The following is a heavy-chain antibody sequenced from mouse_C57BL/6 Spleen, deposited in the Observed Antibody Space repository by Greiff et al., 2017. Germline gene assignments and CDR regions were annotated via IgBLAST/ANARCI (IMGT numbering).Heavy chain of an antibody. D-gene: IGHD1-1*01. CDR3: TRGTTVPWYFEV. Sequence: QVQLQQSGAELVRPGASVTLSCKASGYTFTDYEMHWVKQTPVHGLEWIGAIDPETGGTAYNQKFKGKAILTADKSSSTAYMELRSLTSEDSAVYYCTRGTTVPWYFEVWGTGTTVTVSS. CDR2: IDPETGGT. V-gene: IGHV1-15*01. CDR1: GYTFTDYE. J-gene: IGHJ1*03.